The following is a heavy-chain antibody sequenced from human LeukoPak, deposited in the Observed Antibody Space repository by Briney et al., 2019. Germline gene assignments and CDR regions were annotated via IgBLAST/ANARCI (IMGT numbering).Heavy chain of an antibody. J-gene: IGHJ4*02. V-gene: IGHV4-34*01. D-gene: IGHD3-16*02. CDR1: GGSFSDYY. CDR3: ASHYSSGSYRYTGSLDH. Sequence: KPSETLSLTCAVYGGSFSDYYWSWIRQPPGKGLEWIGEINHSGTTNYSPSLRSRVSISVDTSKNQFSLKLNSVTAADAAMYYCASHYSSGSYRYTGSLDHWGQGMLVNVSS. CDR2: INHSGTT.